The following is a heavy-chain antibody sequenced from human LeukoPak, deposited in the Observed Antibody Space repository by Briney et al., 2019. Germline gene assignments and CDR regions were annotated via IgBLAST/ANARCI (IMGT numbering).Heavy chain of an antibody. CDR2: IYYSGST. D-gene: IGHD3-3*01. CDR3: ARGDGDYDFWSGYGNHNWFDP. Sequence: SETLSLTCTVSGGSISSYYWSWIRHPPGKGLEWIGYIYYSGSTNYNPSLKSRVTISVDTSKNQFSLKLSSVTAADTAVYYCARGDGDYDFWSGYGNHNWFDPWGQGTLVTVSS. J-gene: IGHJ5*02. CDR1: GGSISSYY. V-gene: IGHV4-59*08.